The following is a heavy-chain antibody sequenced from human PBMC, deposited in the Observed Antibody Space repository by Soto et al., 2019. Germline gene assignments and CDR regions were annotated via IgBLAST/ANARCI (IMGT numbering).Heavy chain of an antibody. D-gene: IGHD6-13*01. J-gene: IGHJ4*02. Sequence: QVQLVESGGGLVKPGGSLRLSCAASGFTFSDYYMSWIRQAPGKGLEWVSCISSSSSYTHYADSVKGRFTMSRDNAKNSLYLHMNSLRAEDTALYYCARGSGIAAAGTDYWGQGTLVTVSS. V-gene: IGHV3-11*05. CDR1: GFTFSDYY. CDR3: ARGSGIAAAGTDY. CDR2: ISSSSSYT.